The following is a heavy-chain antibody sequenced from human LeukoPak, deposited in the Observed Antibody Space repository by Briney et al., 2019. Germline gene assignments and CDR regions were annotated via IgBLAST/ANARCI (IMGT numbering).Heavy chain of an antibody. V-gene: IGHV3-7*01. D-gene: IGHD3-9*01. J-gene: IGHJ4*02. Sequence: PGGSLRLSCAASGFTFSSYWMSWVRQAPGKGLEWVANIKQDGSEKYYVDSVKGRFTISRDNAKNSLYLQMNSLRAEDTAVYYCARSDILTGYYTGYYLDYWGQGTLVTVSS. CDR1: GFTFSSYW. CDR3: ARSDILTGYYTGYYLDY. CDR2: IKQDGSEK.